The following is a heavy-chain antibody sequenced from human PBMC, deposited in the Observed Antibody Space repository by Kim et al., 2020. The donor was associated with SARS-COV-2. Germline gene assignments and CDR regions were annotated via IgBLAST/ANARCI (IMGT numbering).Heavy chain of an antibody. Sequence: AETLSLTCGVSGDSIISTEWWTWVRQPPGKGLEWIGEISNSGNTNYNLSLKSRVTMSVDKAKSQFSLRLNSVTAADTAVYFCARSQGERTSFSFVAWGQG. J-gene: IGHJ5*02. V-gene: IGHV4-4*01. CDR2: ISNSGNT. CDR1: GDSIISTEW. CDR3: ARSQGERTSFSFVA.